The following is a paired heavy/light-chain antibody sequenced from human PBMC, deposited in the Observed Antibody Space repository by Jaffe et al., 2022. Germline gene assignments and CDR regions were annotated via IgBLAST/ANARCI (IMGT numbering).Heavy chain of an antibody. Sequence: EAQLVESGGGLVKPGVSLRLSCAASGFTFTNAWMSWVRQAPGKGLEWVGRIKSKNNGGTIEYAATVKGRFTISRDDSENTLYLHMNSLKTEDTAVYYCSTDVSYRTLFWDDAGYWGQGTLVTVSS. CDR2: IKSKNNGGTI. J-gene: IGHJ1*01. D-gene: IGHD1-1*01. CDR1: GFTFTNAW. CDR3: STDVSYRTLFWDDAGY. V-gene: IGHV3-15*01.
Light chain of an antibody. J-gene: IGKJ3*01. V-gene: IGKV1-39*01. Sequence: DIQMTQSPSSLSASVGDTITITCRASQAVYTYLNWFQHKPGKAPNLLIHGASSLQTGVSSRFSGSGSGTEFTLTIRTLQPEDFATYYCQQSNAYPFTFGPGTKVDL. CDR3: QQSNAYPFT. CDR1: QAVYTY. CDR2: GAS.